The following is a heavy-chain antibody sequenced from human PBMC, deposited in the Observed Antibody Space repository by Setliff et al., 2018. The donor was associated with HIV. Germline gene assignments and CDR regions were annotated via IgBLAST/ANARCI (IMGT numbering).Heavy chain of an antibody. CDR3: ARDRKFGSSGHYYYYMDV. CDR2: ISVYNGNT. V-gene: IGHV1-18*01. CDR1: DYTFTSYG. J-gene: IGHJ6*03. Sequence: ASVKVSCKASDYTFTSYGITWVRQAPGQGLEWMGWISVYNGNTNYAQKVQGSVTMTTDTSTSTAYMELSRLRSDDTAVYYCARDRKFGSSGHYYYYMDVWGKGTTVTVSS. D-gene: IGHD6-6*01.